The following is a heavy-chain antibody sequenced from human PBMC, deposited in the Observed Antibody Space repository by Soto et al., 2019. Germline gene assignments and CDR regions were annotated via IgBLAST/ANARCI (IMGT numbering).Heavy chain of an antibody. CDR2: INPNSGGT. Sequence: QVQLVQSGAEVKKPGASVKVSCKASGYTFTGYYMHWVRQAPGQGLEWMGWINPNSGGTNYAQKFQGRVTMTRDTSISAAYMELSRLRSDDTAVYYCARDIVGIVVVSDVGCYWCQGTLVTVSS. CDR1: GYTFTGYY. V-gene: IGHV1-2*02. D-gene: IGHD2-15*01. CDR3: ARDIVGIVVVSDVGCY. J-gene: IGHJ4*02.